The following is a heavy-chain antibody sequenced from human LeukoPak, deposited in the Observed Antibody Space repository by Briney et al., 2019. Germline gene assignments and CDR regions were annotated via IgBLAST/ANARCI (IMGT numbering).Heavy chain of an antibody. D-gene: IGHD6-13*01. J-gene: IGHJ6*03. CDR1: GYTFTGYY. CDR2: MNPNSGNT. CDR3: ARARSSWKKKTWGRTYYYYMDV. Sequence: ASVKVSCKASGYTFTGYYMHWVRQAPGQGLEWMGWMNPNSGNTGYAQKFQGRVTMTRNTSISTAYMELSSLRSEDTAVYYCARARSSWKKKTWGRTYYYYMDVWGKGTTVTISS. V-gene: IGHV1-8*02.